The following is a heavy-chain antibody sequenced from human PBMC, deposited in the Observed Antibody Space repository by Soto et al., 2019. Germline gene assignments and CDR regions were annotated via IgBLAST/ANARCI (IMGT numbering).Heavy chain of an antibody. CDR1: GFTFSSYA. Sequence: GGSLRLSCAASGFTFSSYAMSWVRQAPGKGLEWVSGISGSGGSTYYADSVKGRFTISRDNSKNTLYLQMNSLRAEDTAVYYCAKWERVADLVDDWFDPWGQGTLVTVSS. V-gene: IGHV3-23*01. CDR2: ISGSGGST. J-gene: IGHJ5*02. D-gene: IGHD6-19*01. CDR3: AKWERVADLVDDWFDP.